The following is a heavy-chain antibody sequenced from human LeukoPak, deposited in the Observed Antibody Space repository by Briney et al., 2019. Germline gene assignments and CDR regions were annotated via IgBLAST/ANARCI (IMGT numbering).Heavy chain of an antibody. Sequence: GASLRLSCAASGFTFRSSAMTWVRQAPGEGLEWVSSISGDGGATHYADSVKGRFTISRDNAKNSLYLQMNSLRAEDTAVYYCARDKGYCSGGSCYSTYYYYYGMDVWGKGTTVTVSS. J-gene: IGHJ6*04. CDR2: ISGDGGAT. V-gene: IGHV3-21*01. CDR1: GFTFRSSA. D-gene: IGHD2-15*01. CDR3: ARDKGYCSGGSCYSTYYYYYGMDV.